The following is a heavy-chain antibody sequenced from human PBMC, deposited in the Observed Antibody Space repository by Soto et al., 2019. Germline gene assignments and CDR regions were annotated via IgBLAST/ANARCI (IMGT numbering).Heavy chain of an antibody. V-gene: IGHV3-11*01. Sequence: WGSLRLSCAASGFTFSDYYMSWIRQAPGQGLEWISYISGSGSTMYYADSVKGRFTISRDNAKGSVYLQMSGLRAEDTAVYYCARLGLFDYWGRGILVTVSS. D-gene: IGHD2-21*02. J-gene: IGHJ4*02. CDR2: ISGSGSTM. CDR1: GFTFSDYY. CDR3: ARLGLFDY.